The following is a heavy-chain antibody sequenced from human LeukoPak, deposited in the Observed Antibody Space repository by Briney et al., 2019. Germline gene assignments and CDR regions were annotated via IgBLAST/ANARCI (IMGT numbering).Heavy chain of an antibody. Sequence: SETLSLTCTVSGGSISSYYWSWIRQPPGKGPEWIGYIYYSGSTNYNPSLKSRVTISVDTSKNQFSLKLSSVTAADTAVYYCARAPYSGSYFFDYWGQGTLVTVSS. J-gene: IGHJ4*02. D-gene: IGHD1-26*01. V-gene: IGHV4-59*01. CDR3: ARAPYSGSYFFDY. CDR1: GGSISSYY. CDR2: IYYSGST.